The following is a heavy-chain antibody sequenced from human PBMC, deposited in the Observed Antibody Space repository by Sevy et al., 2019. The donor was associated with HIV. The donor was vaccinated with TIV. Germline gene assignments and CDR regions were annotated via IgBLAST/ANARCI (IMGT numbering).Heavy chain of an antibody. Sequence: GGSLRLSCAASGFTFGSYWMTWVPQAPGKGLEWVANIKEDGSGRLYVDSVRGRFTVSRDNAKKTLYLQMNNLRGEDTALYYCARLYSSSSGRGLDNWGQGALVTVSS. CDR3: ARLYSSSSGRGLDN. D-gene: IGHD6-6*01. CDR2: IKEDGSGR. CDR1: GFTFGSYW. V-gene: IGHV3-7*01. J-gene: IGHJ4*02.